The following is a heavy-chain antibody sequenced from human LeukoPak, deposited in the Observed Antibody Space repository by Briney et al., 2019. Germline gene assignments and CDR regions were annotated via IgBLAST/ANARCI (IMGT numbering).Heavy chain of an antibody. J-gene: IGHJ6*03. CDR1: GFTFSSYG. V-gene: IGHV3-23*01. CDR3: AKDWAPDYYYYYYMDV. Sequence: GGSLRLSCAASGFTFSSYGMNWVRQARGKGLEWVSGMSGTGGSTYYADSVKGRFTISRDNSKNTLYLQMNRLRAEDTAVYYCAKDWAPDYYYYYYMDVWGKGTTVTISS. D-gene: IGHD3-16*01. CDR2: MSGTGGST.